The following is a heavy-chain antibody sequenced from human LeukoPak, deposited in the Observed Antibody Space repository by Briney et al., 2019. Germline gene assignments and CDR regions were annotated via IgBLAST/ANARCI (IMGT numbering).Heavy chain of an antibody. D-gene: IGHD5-18*01. CDR3: VKDIRRGYNFGYDQFAY. CDR1: GFTFSSYW. V-gene: IGHV3-7*01. Sequence: PGGSLRLSCAASGFTFSSYWMSWVRQAPGKGLEWVANIKKDGSEKYYVDSVKGRFTISRDNAKNTVSLQMNSLKPEDTALYYCVKDIRRGYNFGYDQFAYWGQGTLVTVSS. CDR2: IKKDGSEK. J-gene: IGHJ4*02.